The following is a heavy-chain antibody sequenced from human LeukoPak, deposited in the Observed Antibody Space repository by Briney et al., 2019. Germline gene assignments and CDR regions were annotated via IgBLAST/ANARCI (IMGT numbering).Heavy chain of an antibody. D-gene: IGHD3-22*01. Sequence: GASVKVSCKASGYTFTAYYMHWVRQAPGQGLEWMGWINPNSGGTNYAQKFQGRVTMTRDTSISTAYMELSRLRSDDTAVYYCAIGRAMIVVVPLDYWGQGTLVTVSS. CDR2: INPNSGGT. CDR1: GYTFTAYY. CDR3: AIGRAMIVVVPLDY. V-gene: IGHV1-2*02. J-gene: IGHJ4*02.